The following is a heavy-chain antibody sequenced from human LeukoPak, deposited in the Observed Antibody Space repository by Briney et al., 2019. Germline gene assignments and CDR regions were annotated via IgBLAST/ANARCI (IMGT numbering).Heavy chain of an antibody. Sequence: GASVKVSCKASGYTFTHHGITWVRQAPGQGLEWMGWISGYNGDTNYAQKFQGRVTMTRDTSISTAYMELSRLRSDDTAVYYCARDKKAAGTDYWGQGTLVTVSS. CDR2: ISGYNGDT. D-gene: IGHD6-13*01. J-gene: IGHJ4*02. CDR1: GYTFTHHG. CDR3: ARDKKAAGTDY. V-gene: IGHV1-18*01.